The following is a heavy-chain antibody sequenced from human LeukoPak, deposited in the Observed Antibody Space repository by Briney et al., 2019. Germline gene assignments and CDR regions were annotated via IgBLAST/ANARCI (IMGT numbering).Heavy chain of an antibody. CDR1: GGTFSSYA. D-gene: IGHD1-26*01. CDR3: ARGDSGSYNFDY. Sequence: ASVKVSCKASGGTFSSYAISWVRQAPGQGLEWMGWINPNSGGTNYAQKFQGWVTMTRDTSISTAYMELSRLRSDDTAVYYCARGDSGSYNFDYWGQGTLVTVSS. CDR2: INPNSGGT. V-gene: IGHV1-2*04. J-gene: IGHJ4*02.